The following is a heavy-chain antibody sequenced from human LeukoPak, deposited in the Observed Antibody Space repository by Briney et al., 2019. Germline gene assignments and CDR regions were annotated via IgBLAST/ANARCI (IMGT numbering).Heavy chain of an antibody. V-gene: IGHV1-69*05. J-gene: IGHJ6*03. CDR3: ARTTQAYYYYYYMDV. CDR1: GGTFSSYA. D-gene: IGHD1-1*01. Sequence: SVKVSCKASGGTFSSYAISWVRQAPGQGLEWMGGIIPIFGTANYARKSQGRVTITTDESTSTAYMELSSLRSEDTAVYYCARTTQAYYYYYYMDVWGKGTTVTVSS. CDR2: IIPIFGTA.